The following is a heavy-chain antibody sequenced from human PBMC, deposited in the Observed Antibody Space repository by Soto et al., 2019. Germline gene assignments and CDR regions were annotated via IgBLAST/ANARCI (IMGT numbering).Heavy chain of an antibody. V-gene: IGHV4-39*01. CDR3: AKSLIRFLEWSYGMDV. Sequence: QLQLQESGPGLVKPSETLSLTCTVSGGSISSSSYYWGWIRQPPGKGLEWIGSIYYSGSTYYNPSLKSRVTISVDTSKNQFSLKLSSVTAADTAVYYCAKSLIRFLEWSYGMDVWGQGTTVTVSS. J-gene: IGHJ6*02. CDR2: IYYSGST. D-gene: IGHD3-3*01. CDR1: GGSISSSSYY.